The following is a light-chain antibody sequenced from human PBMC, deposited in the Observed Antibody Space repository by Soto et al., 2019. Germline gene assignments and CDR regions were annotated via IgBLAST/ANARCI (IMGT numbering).Light chain of an antibody. Sequence: DVVVTQSPVSLAVSLGERATINCKSSQSLLYSPDNKNYLAWYQQKQGQPPKLLIYWASTRASGVPARFNGSGSGTDFTLTITSLQADDVALYYSHQYYSLPLTFGGGTKVET. V-gene: IGKV4-1*01. CDR2: WAS. J-gene: IGKJ4*01. CDR1: QSLLYSPDNKNY. CDR3: HQYYSLPLT.